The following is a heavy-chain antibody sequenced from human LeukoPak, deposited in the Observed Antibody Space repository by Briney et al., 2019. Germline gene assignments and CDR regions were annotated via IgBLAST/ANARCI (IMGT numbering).Heavy chain of an antibody. Sequence: NSSETLSLTCTVSGGSISSYYWSWIRQPPGKGLEGIGYIYYSGSTNYNPSLKSRVTISVDTSKNQFSLKLSSVTAADTAVYYCARVIPGQWLVPSVFDYWGQGTLVTVSS. V-gene: IGHV4-59*01. J-gene: IGHJ4*02. D-gene: IGHD6-19*01. CDR3: ARVIPGQWLVPSVFDY. CDR1: GGSISSYY. CDR2: IYYSGST.